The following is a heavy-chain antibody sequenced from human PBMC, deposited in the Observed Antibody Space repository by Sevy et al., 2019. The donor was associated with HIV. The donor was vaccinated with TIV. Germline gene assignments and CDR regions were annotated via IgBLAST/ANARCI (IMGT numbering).Heavy chain of an antibody. V-gene: IGHV3-21*01. CDR3: STSGNCGGDCYSLSSYYFDY. D-gene: IGHD2-21*01. CDR2: ISSSSTYT. Sequence: GESLKISCAASGFTFSSYSMNWVRQAPGKGPEWVSSISSSSTYTYYADSVKGRFTISRDNAKNSLYLQMNSLRAEDTAVYYCSTSGNCGGDCYSLSSYYFDYWGQGTLLTVYS. J-gene: IGHJ4*02. CDR1: GFTFSSYS.